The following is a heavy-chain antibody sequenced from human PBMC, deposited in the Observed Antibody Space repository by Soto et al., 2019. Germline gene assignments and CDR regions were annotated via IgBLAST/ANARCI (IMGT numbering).Heavy chain of an antibody. D-gene: IGHD3-22*01. CDR2: IYYSGST. CDR3: ARHYYDTLGY. J-gene: IGHJ4*02. V-gene: IGHV4-39*01. CDR1: GASISDTSYY. Sequence: SETLSLTCTLSGASISDTSYYWGWIRQPPGKGLEWIGSIYYSGSTYYNPSLKSRVTISVDTSKNQFSLKLSSVTAADTAVYYCARHYYDTLGYWGQGTLVTVSS.